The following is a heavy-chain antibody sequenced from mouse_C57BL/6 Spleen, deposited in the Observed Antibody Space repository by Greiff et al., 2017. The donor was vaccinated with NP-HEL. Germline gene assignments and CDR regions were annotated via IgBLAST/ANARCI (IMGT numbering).Heavy chain of an antibody. CDR3: ARRGIRGRYFDV. D-gene: IGHD1-1*01. CDR2: IYPGDGDT. J-gene: IGHJ1*03. CDR1: GYAFSSSW. Sequence: QVQLKESGPELVKPGASVKISCKASGYAFSSSWMNWVKQRPGKGLEWIGRIYPGDGDTNYNGKFKGKATFTADTSSNTAYMQLSSLTTEDSAIYYCARRGIRGRYFDVWGTGTTVTVSS. V-gene: IGHV1-82*01.